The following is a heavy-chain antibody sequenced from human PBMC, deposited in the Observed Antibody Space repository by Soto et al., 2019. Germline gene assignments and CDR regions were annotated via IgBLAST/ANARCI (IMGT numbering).Heavy chain of an antibody. Sequence: GESLKISCKGSGYSFTSYWISWVRQMPGKGLEWMGRIDPSDSYTNYSPSFQGHVTISADKSISTAYLQWSSLKASDTAMYYCARRGDGYNYYYYYGMDVWGQGTTVTVSS. CDR1: GYSFTSYW. V-gene: IGHV5-10-1*01. D-gene: IGHD3-10*01. J-gene: IGHJ6*02. CDR3: ARRGDGYNYYYYYGMDV. CDR2: IDPSDSYT.